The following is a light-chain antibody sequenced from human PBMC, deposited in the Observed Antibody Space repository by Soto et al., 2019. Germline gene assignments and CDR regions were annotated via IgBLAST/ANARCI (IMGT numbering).Light chain of an antibody. V-gene: IGKV1-33*01. CDR2: DAY. J-gene: IGKJ4*01. CDR3: QHYHNVPPT. CDR1: QDISHY. Sequence: DIQLTQSLSSLSASVGDRVTITCQASQDISHYLNWYQQKPGKAPKLLIYDAYNLETGVPSRFSGSGSGTNFTFTISSLQPEDIATFYCQHYHNVPPTFGGGTKVEIK.